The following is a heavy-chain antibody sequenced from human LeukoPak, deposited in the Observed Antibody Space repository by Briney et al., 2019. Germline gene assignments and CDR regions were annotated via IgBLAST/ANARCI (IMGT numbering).Heavy chain of an antibody. CDR1: GFTVSDYY. J-gene: IGHJ4*02. Sequence: GGSLRLSCSASGFTVSDYYMSWVPLGPGKGLEWVLYISSSGSTIKYADSVKGRFTISRDKAKNSLYLQMNSLRAEDTAVYYCARARLYFDYWGQGTLVTVSS. CDR2: ISSSGSTI. V-gene: IGHV3-11*04. CDR3: ARARLYFDY.